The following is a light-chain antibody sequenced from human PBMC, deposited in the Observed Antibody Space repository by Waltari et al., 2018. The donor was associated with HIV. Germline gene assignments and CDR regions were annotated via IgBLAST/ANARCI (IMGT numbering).Light chain of an antibody. J-gene: IGLJ1*01. CDR1: RSNIGSNY. V-gene: IGLV1-47*01. CDR2: RNN. CDR3: AAWDDTLSGPD. Sequence: QSVLTQPPSASGTPGQRVTISCFGSRSNIGSNYVYWYQQLPGTAPKLLIYRNNERPSGVPDRFSGSKSGTSASLAISGLRSEDEADYYCAAWDDTLSGPDFGTGTKVTVL.